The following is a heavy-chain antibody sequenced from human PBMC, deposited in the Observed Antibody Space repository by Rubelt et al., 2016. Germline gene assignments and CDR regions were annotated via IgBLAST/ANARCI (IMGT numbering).Heavy chain of an antibody. CDR2: IYYSGST. CDR3: ARDAEESYFDY. D-gene: IGHD5-24*01. J-gene: IGHJ4*02. Sequence: QVQLQESGPGLVRPSETLSLTCTVSGGSITNYYWSWIRQPPGKGLEWIGYIYYSGSTYYNPSLKSRVTISVDTSKNQFSLKLSSATAADTAVYYCARDAEESYFDYWGQGTLVTVSS. CDR1: GGSITNYY. V-gene: IGHV4-59*06.